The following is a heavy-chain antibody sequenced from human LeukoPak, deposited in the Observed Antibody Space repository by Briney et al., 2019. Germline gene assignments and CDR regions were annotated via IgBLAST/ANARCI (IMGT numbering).Heavy chain of an antibody. Sequence: GGSLRLSCAASGFTFSDYYMSWIRQAPGKGLEWVSYISSSGSTIYYADSVKGRFTISRDNAKNSLYLQMNSLRAEDTAVYYCARDALRYFDWLLPTFDYWGQGTLVTVSS. CDR2: ISSSGSTI. V-gene: IGHV3-11*04. J-gene: IGHJ4*02. CDR3: ARDALRYFDWLLPTFDY. D-gene: IGHD3-9*01. CDR1: GFTFSDYY.